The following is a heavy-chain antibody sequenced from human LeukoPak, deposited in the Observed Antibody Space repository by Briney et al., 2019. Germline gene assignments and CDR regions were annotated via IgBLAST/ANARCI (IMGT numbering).Heavy chain of an antibody. J-gene: IGHJ3*02. V-gene: IGHV3-48*03. D-gene: IGHD3-9*01. Sequence: GGSLRLSCAASGFTFSSYEMNWVRQAPGKGLEWVSYISSSGSTIYYADSVKGRFTISRDNAKNSLYLQMNSLRAEDTAVYYCARFFLTGYSGPGAFDIWGQGTMVTVSS. CDR1: GFTFSSYE. CDR3: ARFFLTGYSGPGAFDI. CDR2: ISSSGSTI.